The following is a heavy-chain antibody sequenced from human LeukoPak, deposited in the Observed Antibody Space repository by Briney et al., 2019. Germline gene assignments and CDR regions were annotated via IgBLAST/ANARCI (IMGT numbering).Heavy chain of an antibody. CDR3: ARGGIVVATDY. D-gene: IGHD6-19*01. J-gene: IGHJ4*02. V-gene: IGHV4-34*01. CDR2: INHRGST. Sequence: SETLSLTCDVHGGSFSGYYWSWIRQPPGKGLEWIGEINHRGSTNYNPSLKSRVTISVDTSKNQFSLKLTSVTAADAAVYYCARGGIVVATDYWGQGTLVTVSS. CDR1: GGSFSGYY.